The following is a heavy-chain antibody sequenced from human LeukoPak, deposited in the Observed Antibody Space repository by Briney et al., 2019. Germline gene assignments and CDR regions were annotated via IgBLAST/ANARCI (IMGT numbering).Heavy chain of an antibody. CDR2: ISGSGGST. Sequence: GGSLRLSCAASGFTFSSYAMSWVRQAPGKGLEWVSAISGSGGSTYYADSVKGRFTISRDNSKNTLYLQMNSLRAEDTAVYYCAKDHYVRSGGSCFDYWGQGTLVTVSS. J-gene: IGHJ4*02. D-gene: IGHD2-15*01. CDR1: GFTFSSYA. V-gene: IGHV3-23*01. CDR3: AKDHYVRSGGSCFDY.